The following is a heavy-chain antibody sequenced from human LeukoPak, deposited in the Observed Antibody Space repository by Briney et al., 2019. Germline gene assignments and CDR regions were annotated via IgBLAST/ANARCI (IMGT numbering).Heavy chain of an antibody. CDR2: INLDGSEK. CDR3: ARDVKDPLDI. V-gene: IGHV3-7*01. Sequence: GGSLRLSCAASGFTFSAYWMSWVRQASGKGLEWVANINLDGSEKYYVDSVRGRFTISRDNAKNSLYLQMNSLRDESAAVYFCARDVKDPLDIWGQGTMVTVSS. D-gene: IGHD3-16*02. CDR1: GFTFSAYW. J-gene: IGHJ3*02.